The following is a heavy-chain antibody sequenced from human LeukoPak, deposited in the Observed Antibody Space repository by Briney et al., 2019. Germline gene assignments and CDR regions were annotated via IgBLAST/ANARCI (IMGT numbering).Heavy chain of an antibody. V-gene: IGHV3-9*01. CDR3: AKGSAVAGPSY. D-gene: IGHD6-19*01. CDR1: GFTFDDYA. CDR2: ISWNSGRI. Sequence: PGGSLRLPCAASGFTFDDYAMHWVRQAPGKGLEWVSSISWNSGRIGYADSVKGRFTISRDNAKNSLYLQMNSLRAEDTALYYCAKGSAVAGPSYWGQGTLVTVSS. J-gene: IGHJ4*02.